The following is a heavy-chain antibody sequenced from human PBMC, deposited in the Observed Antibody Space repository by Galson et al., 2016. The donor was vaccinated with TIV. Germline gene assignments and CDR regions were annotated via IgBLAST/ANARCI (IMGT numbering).Heavy chain of an antibody. J-gene: IGHJ6*02. CDR1: GLTVKSNY. CDR2: ISSGGYT. V-gene: IGHV3-66*02. D-gene: IGHD2-21*01. CDR3: ARDRRFCGNECYLYYYYGMDV. Sequence: SLRLSCAASGLTVKSNYMTWVRQAPGKGLEFVSLISSGGYTFYADSARGRFTISRDNSKNTVFLQTNSLRPEDTAIYYCARDRRFCGNECYLYYYYGMDVWGQGTTVTVSS.